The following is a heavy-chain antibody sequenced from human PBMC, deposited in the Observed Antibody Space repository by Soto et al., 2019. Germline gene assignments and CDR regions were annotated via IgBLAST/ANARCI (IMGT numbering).Heavy chain of an antibody. CDR3: ARRRTEHYYYYGMDV. CDR2: IYYSGST. CDR1: GGSINSYY. J-gene: IGHJ6*02. D-gene: IGHD1-26*01. V-gene: IGHV4-59*08. Sequence: PSETLSLTCTVSGGSINSYYWSWIRQPPGKGLEWIGYIYYSGSTNYNPSLKSRVTISVDTSKNQFSLKLSSVTAADTAVYYCARRRTEHYYYYGMDVWGQGTTVTVSS.